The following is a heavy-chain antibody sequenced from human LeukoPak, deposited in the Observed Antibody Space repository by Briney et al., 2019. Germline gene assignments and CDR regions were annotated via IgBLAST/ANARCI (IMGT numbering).Heavy chain of an antibody. CDR1: GGSISSSSYY. V-gene: IGHV4-39*07. D-gene: IGHD5-18*01. CDR2: IYYSGST. J-gene: IGHJ4*02. CDR3: ATGGYSYIFDY. Sequence: PSETLSLTCTVSGGSISSSSYYWGWIRQPPGKGLEWIGSIYYSGSTYYNPSLKSRVTISVDTSKNQFSLKLSSVTAADTAVYYCATGGYSYIFDYWGQGTLVTVSS.